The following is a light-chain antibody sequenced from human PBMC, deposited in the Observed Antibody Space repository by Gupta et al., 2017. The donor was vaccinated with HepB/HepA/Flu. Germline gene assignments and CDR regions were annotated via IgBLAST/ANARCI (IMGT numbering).Light chain of an antibody. CDR2: SAT. Sequence: DILLTQSPSLLSASVGDRVTITCRASQGVRIYLAWYQQKPGKAPKLLISSATRLQNGVPSRFSGSGSGTEFTLTISSLQPEDFAIYYCHQRNAYPITFGQGTRLEI. V-gene: IGKV1-9*01. CDR3: HQRNAYPIT. J-gene: IGKJ5*01. CDR1: QGVRIY.